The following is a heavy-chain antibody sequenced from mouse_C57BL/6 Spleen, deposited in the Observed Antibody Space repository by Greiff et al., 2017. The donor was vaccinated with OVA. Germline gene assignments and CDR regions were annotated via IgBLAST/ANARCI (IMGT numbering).Heavy chain of an antibody. CDR1: GYSITSGYY. CDR3: ARSYDYFDH. CDR2: ISYDGSN. J-gene: IGHJ2*01. Sequence: EVHLVESGPGLVKPSQSLSLTCSVTGYSITSGYYWNWIRQFPGNKLEWMGYISYDGSNNYNPSLKNRISITRDTSKNQFFLKLNSVTTEDTATYYCARSYDYFDHWGQGTTLTVSS. D-gene: IGHD2-3*01. V-gene: IGHV3-6*01.